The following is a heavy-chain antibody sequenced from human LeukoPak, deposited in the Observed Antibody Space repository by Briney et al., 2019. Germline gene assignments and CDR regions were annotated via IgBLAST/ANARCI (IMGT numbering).Heavy chain of an antibody. CDR3: ARESPDSSGYEYYYYMDV. J-gene: IGHJ6*03. V-gene: IGHV4-4*07. CDR2: IYGSGSA. Sequence: SETLSLTRTVSGGSISSWYWTWIRQPAGKGLEWIGRIYGSGSADYNPSLKSRVTMSADTSKNQFSLKLSSVTAADTAVYYCARESPDSSGYEYYYYMDVWGKGTTVTVSS. CDR1: GGSISSWY. D-gene: IGHD3-22*01.